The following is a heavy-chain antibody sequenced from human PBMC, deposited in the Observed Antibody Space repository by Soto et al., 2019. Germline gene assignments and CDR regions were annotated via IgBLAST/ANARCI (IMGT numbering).Heavy chain of an antibody. CDR3: AKDRLGATPYYFDY. CDR2: ISGSGGTK. J-gene: IGHJ4*02. D-gene: IGHD1-26*01. Sequence: EVQLLESGGGLVQPGGSLRLSCEASGFTFSSYAMSWVRQAPGKGLEWVSAISGSGGTKYYADSVKGRFTISRDNSNNTLYLQMNSLRAEDTALYYCAKDRLGATPYYFDYWGQGTLVTVST. V-gene: IGHV3-23*01. CDR1: GFTFSSYA.